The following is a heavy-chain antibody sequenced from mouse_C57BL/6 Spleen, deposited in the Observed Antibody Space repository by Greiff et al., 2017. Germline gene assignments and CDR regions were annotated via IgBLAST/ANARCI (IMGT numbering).Heavy chain of an antibody. CDR1: GFTFSSYA. J-gene: IGHJ2*01. V-gene: IGHV5-4*01. Sequence: EVQGVESGGGLVKPGGSLKLSCAASGFTFSSYAMSWVRQTPEKRLEWVATISDGGSYTYYPDNVKGRFTISRDNAKNNLYLQMSHLKSEDTAMYYCARDRRGGYFDYWGQGTTLTVSS. CDR3: ARDRRGGYFDY. CDR2: ISDGGSYT.